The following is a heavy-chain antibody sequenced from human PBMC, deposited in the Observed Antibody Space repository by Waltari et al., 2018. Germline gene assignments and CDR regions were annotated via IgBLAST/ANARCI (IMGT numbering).Heavy chain of an antibody. D-gene: IGHD2-21*01. V-gene: IGHV1-2*06. Sequence: QVNLVQSGADVRKTGASVTVSCKASGSIVINYFINWVRQAPGQGLEGIGRINCRNGGTDYAQKFQGRVTLTRDTSISTAYMELSGLTLDDTAIYYCTVIAGDFDIWGPGTMVTASS. CDR2: INCRNGGT. CDR1: GSIVINYF. CDR3: TVIAGDFDI. J-gene: IGHJ3*02.